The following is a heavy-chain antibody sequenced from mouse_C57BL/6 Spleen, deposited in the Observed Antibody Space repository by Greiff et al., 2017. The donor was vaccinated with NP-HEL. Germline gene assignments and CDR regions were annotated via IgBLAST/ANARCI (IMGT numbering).Heavy chain of an antibody. Sequence: QVQLQQSGAELMKPGASVKLSCKATGYTFTGYWIEWVKQRPGHGLEWIGEILPGSGSTNYNEKFKGKATFTADTSSNTAYMQLSSLTTEDSAIYYCARWEFTTVVPTKAMDYWGQGTSVTVSS. D-gene: IGHD1-1*01. J-gene: IGHJ4*01. CDR3: ARWEFTTVVPTKAMDY. CDR2: ILPGSGST. CDR1: GYTFTGYW. V-gene: IGHV1-9*01.